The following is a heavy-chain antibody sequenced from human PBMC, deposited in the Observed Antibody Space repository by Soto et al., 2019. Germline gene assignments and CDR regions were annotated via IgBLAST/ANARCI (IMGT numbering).Heavy chain of an antibody. CDR1: GGCISSYY. V-gene: IGHV4-59*01. J-gene: IGHJ4*02. D-gene: IGHD1-26*01. CDR3: ARYSGIYYIY. CDR2: ISYSGSP. Sequence: QVQLQESGTGLVKPSETLSLTCTASGGCISSYYWSWIRQAPGKGLEGIGFISYSGSPSYNPSLKSRVTMSVDTFENQFSLKLRSVIAAHTAVYYCARYSGIYYIYWGQVTLVTVSS.